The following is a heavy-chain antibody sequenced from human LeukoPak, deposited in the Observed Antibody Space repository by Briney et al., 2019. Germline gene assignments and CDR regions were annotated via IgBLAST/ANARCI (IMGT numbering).Heavy chain of an antibody. CDR2: ISGSGGST. D-gene: IGHD6-13*01. CDR3: AKVETAAAATLRGFDY. CDR1: GFTFSSYA. V-gene: IGHV3-23*01. J-gene: IGHJ4*02. Sequence: GGSLRLSCAASGFTFSSYAMSWVRQAPGKGLEWVPAISGSGGSTYYADSVKGRFTISRDNSKNTLYLQMNSLRAEDTAVYYCAKVETAAAATLRGFDYWGQGTLVTVSS.